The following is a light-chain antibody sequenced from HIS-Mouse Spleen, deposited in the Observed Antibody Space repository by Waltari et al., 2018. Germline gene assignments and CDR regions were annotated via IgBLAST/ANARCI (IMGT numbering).Light chain of an antibody. V-gene: IGLV1-40*01. J-gene: IGLJ1*01. CDR2: GNS. Sequence: QSVLTQPPSVSGAPGPRVPLSCTGRSPNTRSGYAIPWYQQLPGTAPKLFIYGNSSRPSGVPDRFSGSKSGTSASLAITGLQAEDEADYYCQSYDSSLSGSSVFGTGTKVTVL. CDR1: SPNTRSGYA. CDR3: QSYDSSLSGSSV.